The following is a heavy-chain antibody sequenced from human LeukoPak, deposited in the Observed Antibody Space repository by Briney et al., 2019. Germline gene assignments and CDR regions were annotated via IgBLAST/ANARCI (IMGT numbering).Heavy chain of an antibody. Sequence: GGSLRLSCAASGFTFSNYWMTWVRQAPGKGLEWVANIKQDGSEKYYVDSVKGRFTISRDNAKNSLYLQMNSLRAEDTAVYYCAKHPLRYFDWLFSKDYFDYWGQGTLVTVSS. CDR2: IKQDGSEK. D-gene: IGHD3-9*01. CDR1: GFTFSNYW. V-gene: IGHV3-7*03. CDR3: AKHPLRYFDWLFSKDYFDY. J-gene: IGHJ4*02.